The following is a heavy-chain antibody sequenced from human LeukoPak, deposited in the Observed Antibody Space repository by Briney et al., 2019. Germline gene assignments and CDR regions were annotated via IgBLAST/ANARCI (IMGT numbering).Heavy chain of an antibody. D-gene: IGHD1-26*01. CDR3: ARDKVVGATYFDY. CDR2: ISSSGSTI. V-gene: IGHV3-11*04. CDR1: GFIFSDYY. J-gene: IGHJ4*02. Sequence: PGGSLRLSCAASGFIFSDYYMSWIRQAPGKGLEWVSYISSSGSTIYYADSVKGRFTISRDNAKNSLYLQMNSLRAEDTAVYYCARDKVVGATYFDYWGQGTLVTVSS.